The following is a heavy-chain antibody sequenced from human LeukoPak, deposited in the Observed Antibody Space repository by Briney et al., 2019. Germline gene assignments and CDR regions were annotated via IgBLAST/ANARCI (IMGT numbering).Heavy chain of an antibody. CDR1: GYSFINYW. J-gene: IGHJ4*02. CDR3: ARGGYYLSPQYYFDY. CDR2: IYPADSDT. Sequence: GESLKISCQGSGYSFINYWIGWVRQMPGKGLEWMGIIYPADSDTRYSPSFQGQVTISADKSISTAYLQWSSLKASDTAMYYCARGGYYLSPQYYFDYWGQGTLVTVSS. V-gene: IGHV5-51*01. D-gene: IGHD3-10*01.